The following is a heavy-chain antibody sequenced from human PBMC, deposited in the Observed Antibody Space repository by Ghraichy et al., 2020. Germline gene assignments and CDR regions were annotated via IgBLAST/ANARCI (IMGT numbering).Heavy chain of an antibody. CDR2: IDWDDDK. V-gene: IGHV2-70*11. CDR1: GFSLSTSGMC. J-gene: IGHJ4*02. D-gene: IGHD1-26*01. CDR3: ARIQGPYSGSYLY. Sequence: SGPTLVKPTQTLTLTCTFSGFSLSTSGMCVSWIRQPPGKALEWLARIDWDDDKYYSTPLKTRLTISKDTSKNQVVLTMTNMDPVDTATYYCARIQGPYSGSYLYWGQGTLVTVSS.